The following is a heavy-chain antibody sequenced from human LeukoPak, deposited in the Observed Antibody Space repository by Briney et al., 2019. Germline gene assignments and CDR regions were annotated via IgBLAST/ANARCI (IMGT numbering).Heavy chain of an antibody. Sequence: GGSLRLSCAASGFILSNHWMSWVRQAPGKGLEWVSAISNSGGSTYYSDSGKGRFTISRDNSKNTLYLQMNSLSAEDTAVYYCAQQLGYCSDGTCYFTYWGQGTLVTVSS. CDR1: GFILSNHW. D-gene: IGHD2-15*01. J-gene: IGHJ4*02. V-gene: IGHV3-23*01. CDR3: AQQLGYCSDGTCYFTY. CDR2: ISNSGGST.